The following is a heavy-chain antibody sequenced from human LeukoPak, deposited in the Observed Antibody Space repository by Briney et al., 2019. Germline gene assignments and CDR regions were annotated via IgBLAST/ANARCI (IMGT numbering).Heavy chain of an antibody. V-gene: IGHV4-59*11. D-gene: IGHD3-9*01. CDR1: GGSISSHY. CDR2: VNYSGSN. J-gene: IGHJ4*02. CDR3: ARSGYDILTGYYGFVY. Sequence: SETLSLTCTVSGGSISSHYWSWIRQPPGKGLDWIWYVNYSGSNNHIPSLKRRVTISVDTSNYQFSLKLSSVTAAATAVYYCARSGYDILTGYYGFVYWGQGTLVTVSS.